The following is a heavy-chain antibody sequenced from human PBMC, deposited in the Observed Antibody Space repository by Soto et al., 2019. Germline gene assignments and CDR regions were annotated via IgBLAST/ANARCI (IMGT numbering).Heavy chain of an antibody. CDR1: GFTFSSYG. D-gene: IGHD2-15*01. V-gene: IGHV3-30*03. J-gene: IGHJ4*02. CDR2: ISYDRSNK. Sequence: GGSLRLSCAASGFTFSSYGMHWVRQAPGKGLEWVAVISYDRSNKYYADSVKGRFTISRDNAKNTLYLQMNSLRAEDTAVYYCARDEHCSDGSCYNLADYWGQGTLVTVSS. CDR3: ARDEHCSDGSCYNLADY.